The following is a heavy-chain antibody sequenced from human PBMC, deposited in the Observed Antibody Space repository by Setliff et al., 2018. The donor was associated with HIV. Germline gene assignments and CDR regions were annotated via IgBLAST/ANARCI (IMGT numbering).Heavy chain of an antibody. CDR2: IFYSGHT. J-gene: IGHJ5*02. CDR3: AREGGYYDSSGYPVGWFDP. V-gene: IGHV4-39*07. Sequence: SETLSLTCTVSGGSISRSSYYWAWIRQPPGKGLEWIGNIFYSGHTFYNPSLRSRVTISVDTSKNQFSLKLSSVTAADTAVYYCAREGGYYDSSGYPVGWFDPWGQGTLVTVSS. D-gene: IGHD3-22*01. CDR1: GGSISRSSYY.